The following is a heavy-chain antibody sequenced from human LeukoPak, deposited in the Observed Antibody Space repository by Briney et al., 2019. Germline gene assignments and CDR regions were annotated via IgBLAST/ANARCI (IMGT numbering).Heavy chain of an antibody. CDR2: IFSGGTT. Sequence: GGSLRLSCAASGFTVSSNYMSWVRQAPGKGLEWVSVIFSGGTTYYADSVKGRFTISRDNSKNTLYLQMNSLRAEDTAVYYCAREGTYYDMDVWGQGTTVTVSS. D-gene: IGHD1-1*01. CDR1: GFTVSSNY. CDR3: AREGTYYDMDV. V-gene: IGHV3-53*01. J-gene: IGHJ6*02.